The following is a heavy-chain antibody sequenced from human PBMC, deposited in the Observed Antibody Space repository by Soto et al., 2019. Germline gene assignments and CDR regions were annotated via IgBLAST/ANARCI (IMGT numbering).Heavy chain of an antibody. D-gene: IGHD6-13*01. V-gene: IGHV4-59*02. CDR2: IYSTGNT. CDR3: ASRSSSWYRDAFDL. CDR1: GASVSRYF. Sequence: QVQLQESGPGLVKPSETLSLTCTVSGASVSRYFWTWIRQPPGKGVEWIGNIYSTGNTNYNPPLKSRLSRSVDPSKNAVSLKLTSVTAADSAVYYCASRSSSWYRDAFDLWGQGTVVTVSS. J-gene: IGHJ3*01.